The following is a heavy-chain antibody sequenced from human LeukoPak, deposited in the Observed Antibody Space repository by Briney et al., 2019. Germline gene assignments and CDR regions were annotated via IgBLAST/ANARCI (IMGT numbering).Heavy chain of an antibody. V-gene: IGHV4-4*07. CDR1: GGSISSYY. D-gene: IGHD3-3*01. CDR2: IYTSGST. Sequence: SETLSLTCTVSGGSISSYYWSWIRQPAGKGLEWIGRIYTSGSTNYNPSLKSRVTMSVDTSKNQFSLKLSSVTAADTAVYYCAGNYDSIGTYYYHGMDVWGQGTTVTVSS. J-gene: IGHJ6*02. CDR3: AGNYDSIGTYYYHGMDV.